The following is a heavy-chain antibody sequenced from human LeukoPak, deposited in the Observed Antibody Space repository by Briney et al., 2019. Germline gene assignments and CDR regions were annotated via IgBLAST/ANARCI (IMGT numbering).Heavy chain of an antibody. D-gene: IGHD2-21*02. V-gene: IGHV1-69*13. Sequence: ASVKVSCKASGGTFSSYAISWVRQAPGQGLEWMGGIIPIFGTANYAQEFQGRVTITADESTSTAYMELSSLRSEDTAVYYCASTYCGGDCYSGWFDPWGQGTLVTVSS. CDR2: IIPIFGTA. CDR1: GGTFSSYA. J-gene: IGHJ5*02. CDR3: ASTYCGGDCYSGWFDP.